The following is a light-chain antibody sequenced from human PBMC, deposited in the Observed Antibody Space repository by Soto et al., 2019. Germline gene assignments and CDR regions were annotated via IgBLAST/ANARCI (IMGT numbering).Light chain of an antibody. CDR3: QQYYHWPVT. V-gene: IGKV3-15*01. CDR1: RTVSNR. Sequence: EILMTQSPDTLSVSPGARVPLSCGASRTVSNRLAWYQHNPGQAPRLLISGASTGATGIPPRFRGSGSGTEFTLTVDTLQSEDIAIYYCQQYYHWPVTFGGGTKVDIK. CDR2: GAS. J-gene: IGKJ4*01.